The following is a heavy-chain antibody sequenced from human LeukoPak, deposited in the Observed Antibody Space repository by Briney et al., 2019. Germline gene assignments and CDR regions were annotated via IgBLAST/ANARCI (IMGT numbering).Heavy chain of an antibody. V-gene: IGHV4-61*05. Sequence: SETLSLTCTVSGGSINSHSYHWGWIRQPPGKGLEWIGYIYYTGSTNYNPSLKSRVTISVDTSKNQFSLKLSSVTAADTAVYYCARHISGYSYGYLAFDIWGQGTMVTVSS. J-gene: IGHJ3*02. CDR3: ARHISGYSYGYLAFDI. D-gene: IGHD5-18*01. CDR1: GGSINSHSYH. CDR2: IYYTGST.